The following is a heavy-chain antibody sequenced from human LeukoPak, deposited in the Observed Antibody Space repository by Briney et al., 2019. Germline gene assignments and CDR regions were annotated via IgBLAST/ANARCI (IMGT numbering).Heavy chain of an antibody. D-gene: IGHD2-8*01. Sequence: GGSLRLSCAASGFAFSSYWMSWVRQAPGKGLEWVANIKQDGSEKYYVDSVKGRFTISRDNAKNSLYLQMNSLRAEDTAVYYCARDAPVYATPFDYWGQGTLVTVSS. CDR3: ARDAPVYATPFDY. J-gene: IGHJ4*02. CDR2: IKQDGSEK. CDR1: GFAFSSYW. V-gene: IGHV3-7*01.